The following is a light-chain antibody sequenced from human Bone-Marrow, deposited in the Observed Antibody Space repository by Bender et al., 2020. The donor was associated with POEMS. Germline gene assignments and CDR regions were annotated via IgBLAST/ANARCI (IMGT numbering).Light chain of an antibody. J-gene: IGLJ3*02. CDR1: TSDVGGYNY. CDR2: DVS. CDR3: CSYAGSSIWV. V-gene: IGLV2-14*03. Sequence: QSALTQPASVSGSPGQSITISCTGTTSDVGGYNYVSWYQQHPGKAPKLMIYDVSSRPSGVSNRFSGSKSGNTASLTISGLQAEDEADFYCCSYAGSSIWVFGGWTKLTVL.